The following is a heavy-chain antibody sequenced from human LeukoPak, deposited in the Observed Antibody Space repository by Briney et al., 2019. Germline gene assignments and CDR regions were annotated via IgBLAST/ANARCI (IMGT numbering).Heavy chain of an antibody. V-gene: IGHV3-7*01. Sequence: GGSLRLSCTGSGFTFSTYWMSWVRQAPGKGLEWVANIKQDGSEKYYEDSVKGRFTVSRDNAKNSLYLQMNSLRVEDTAVYYCAIFIRALNAFDIWGQGTMVTVSS. D-gene: IGHD4-17*01. CDR3: AIFIRALNAFDI. J-gene: IGHJ3*02. CDR1: GFTFSTYW. CDR2: IKQDGSEK.